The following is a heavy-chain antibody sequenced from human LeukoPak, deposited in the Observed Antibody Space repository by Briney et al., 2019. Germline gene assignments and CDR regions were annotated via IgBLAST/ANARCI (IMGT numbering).Heavy chain of an antibody. V-gene: IGHV4-34*01. CDR1: GGSFSGYY. CDR2: INHSGSS. J-gene: IGHJ6*03. Sequence: SETLSLTCAVYGGSFSGYYWSWIRQPPGKGLEWIGEINHSGSSNYNPSLKSRVTISVETSKNLFSLKLSSVTAADTAVYYCARYVYDSSGYYYYYYYMDVWGKGTTVTVSS. CDR3: ARYVYDSSGYYYYYYYMDV. D-gene: IGHD3-22*01.